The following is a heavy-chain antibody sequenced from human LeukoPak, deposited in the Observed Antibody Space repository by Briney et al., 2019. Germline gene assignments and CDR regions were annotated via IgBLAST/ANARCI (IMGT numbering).Heavy chain of an antibody. D-gene: IGHD6-13*01. V-gene: IGHV1-18*01. CDR3: ARDLAAAGTNWFDP. J-gene: IGHJ5*02. CDR1: GYTFTSYG. Sequence: ASVRVSCKASGYTFTSYGINWVRQAPGQGLEWMGWTSAYNGNTNYAQKFQGRVTITRNTSISTAYMELSSLRSEDTAVYYCARDLAAAGTNWFDPWGQGTLVTVSS. CDR2: TSAYNGNT.